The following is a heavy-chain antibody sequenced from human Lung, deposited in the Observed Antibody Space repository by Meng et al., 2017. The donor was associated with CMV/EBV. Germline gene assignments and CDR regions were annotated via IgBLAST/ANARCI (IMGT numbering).Heavy chain of an antibody. V-gene: IGHV4-59*11. Sequence: GTLRLXCTVSGDSISSHYWSWIRLPPGKGLEWIGYIHYSGSSSYNPSLKSRVTMSLDTSKNEFSLKLRSVTAADTAVYYCARGRTPAYYDCSGYYYDWGQGTLVTVSS. CDR3: ARGRTPAYYDCSGYYYD. D-gene: IGHD3-22*01. CDR2: IHYSGSS. CDR1: GDSISSHY. J-gene: IGHJ4*02.